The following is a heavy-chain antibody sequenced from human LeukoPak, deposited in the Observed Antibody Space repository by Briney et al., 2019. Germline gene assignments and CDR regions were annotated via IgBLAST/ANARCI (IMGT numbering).Heavy chain of an antibody. CDR3: ARGQGSGAFDI. J-gene: IGHJ3*02. D-gene: IGHD3-10*01. Sequence: PSETLSLTCTVSGGSISSYYWSWIRQPPGTGLEWIGYIYYSGSTNYNPSLKSRVTISVDTSKNQFSLKLSSVTAADTAVYYCARGQGSGAFDIWGQGTMVTVSS. V-gene: IGHV4-59*01. CDR1: GGSISSYY. CDR2: IYYSGST.